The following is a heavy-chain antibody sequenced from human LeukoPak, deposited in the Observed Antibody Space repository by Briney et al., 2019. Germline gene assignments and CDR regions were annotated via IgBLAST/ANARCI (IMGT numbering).Heavy chain of an antibody. CDR1: GFTFDDYG. D-gene: IGHD3-22*01. J-gene: IGHJ4*02. Sequence: GGSLRLSCAASGFTFDDYGMSWVRQAPGKGLEWVSGINWNGGSTGYADSVKGRFTISRDNAKNSLYLQMNSLRAEDTALYYCAILTGKYYYDSSGYYSDWGQGTLVTVSS. CDR2: INWNGGST. V-gene: IGHV3-20*04. CDR3: AILTGKYYYDSSGYYSD.